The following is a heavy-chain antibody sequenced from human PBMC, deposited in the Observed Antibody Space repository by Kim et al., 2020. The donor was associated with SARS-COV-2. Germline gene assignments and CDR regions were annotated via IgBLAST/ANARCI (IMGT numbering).Heavy chain of an antibody. D-gene: IGHD1-26*01. J-gene: IGHJ5*02. Sequence: SVKVSCKASGGTFSSYAISWVRQAPGQGLEWMGGIIPIFGTAKYAQKFQGRGTITADESTSTAYMELSSLRSEDTAVYYCAREAAWELLGLDPWGQGTLVTVSS. V-gene: IGHV1-69*13. CDR1: GGTFSSYA. CDR3: AREAAWELLGLDP. CDR2: IIPIFGTA.